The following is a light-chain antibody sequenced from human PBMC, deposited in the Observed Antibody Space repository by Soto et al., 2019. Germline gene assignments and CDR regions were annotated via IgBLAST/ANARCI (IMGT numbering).Light chain of an antibody. Sequence: QSVLTQPASVSGSPGQSITISCPGTSSDIGGFNYVSWYQQHPGKAPKLMIFEVSNRPSGVSNRFSGSKSGNTASLTISGLQAEDEADYYCSSYTSKSTVVFGTGTKLTVL. CDR2: EVS. V-gene: IGLV2-14*01. J-gene: IGLJ1*01. CDR3: SSYTSKSTVV. CDR1: SSDIGGFNY.